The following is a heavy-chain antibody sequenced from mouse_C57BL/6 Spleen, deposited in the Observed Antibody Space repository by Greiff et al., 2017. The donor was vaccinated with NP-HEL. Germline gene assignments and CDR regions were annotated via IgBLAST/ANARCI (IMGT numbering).Heavy chain of an antibody. CDR3: ARAPLLPYWYFDV. CDR1: GYAFSSYW. J-gene: IGHJ1*03. D-gene: IGHD1-2*01. Sequence: QVQLQQSGAELVKPGASVKISCKASGYAFSSYWMNWVKQRPGKGLEWIGQIYPGDGDTNYNGKFKGKATLTADKSSSTAYMQLSSLTSEDSAVYFCARAPLLPYWYFDVWGTGTTVTVSS. CDR2: IYPGDGDT. V-gene: IGHV1-80*01.